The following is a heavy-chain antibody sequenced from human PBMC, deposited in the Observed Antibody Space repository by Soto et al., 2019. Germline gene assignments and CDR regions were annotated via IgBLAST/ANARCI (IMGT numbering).Heavy chain of an antibody. CDR1: GFTFGVSW. V-gene: IGHV3-7*01. CDR2: ISADGRET. D-gene: IGHD6-6*01. CDR3: ARKPRLLEL. Sequence: GGSLRLSCAASGFTFGVSWMNWVRQVPGRGLEWVAYISADGRETNHVDSVKGRFTISRDNAKNSVYLQMNSLRAEDTAVYYCARKPRLLELWGQGTLVTVS. J-gene: IGHJ4*02.